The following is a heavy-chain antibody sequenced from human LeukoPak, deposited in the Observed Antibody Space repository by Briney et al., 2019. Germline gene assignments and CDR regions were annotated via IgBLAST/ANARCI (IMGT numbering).Heavy chain of an antibody. J-gene: IGHJ6*03. V-gene: IGHV1-2*06. Sequence: ASVKVSCKTSGYTFSDSYIHWVRQAPGQGLEWMGRINPNSGDPNYPQKFQGRVTMTRDTSICTAYMEMSSLTSDDTAVYYCARSARHCNNGVCFTDYYIDLWGKGTTVIVSS. CDR2: INPNSGDP. CDR1: GYTFSDSY. CDR3: ARSARHCNNGVCFTDYYIDL. D-gene: IGHD2-8*01.